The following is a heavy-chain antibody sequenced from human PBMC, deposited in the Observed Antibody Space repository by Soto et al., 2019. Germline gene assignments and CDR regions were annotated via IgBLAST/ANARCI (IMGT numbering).Heavy chain of an antibody. J-gene: IGHJ6*01. V-gene: IGHV4-39*01. CDR3: ARHHGTLYVGNYYHMDV. CDR2: IYYSGYT. CDR1: GGSISSSSYY. D-gene: IGHD3-16*01. Sequence: SETLSLTCTVSGGSISSSSYYWGWIPQPPGKGLEWIGSIYYSGYTYYNPSLNSRVTISIDTSKNQFSLKLSSVTAADTAVYYCARHHGTLYVGNYYHMDVWGQGTTVT.